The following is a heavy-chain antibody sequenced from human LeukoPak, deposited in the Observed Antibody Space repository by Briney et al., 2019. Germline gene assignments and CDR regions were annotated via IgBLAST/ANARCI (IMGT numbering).Heavy chain of an antibody. J-gene: IGHJ5*02. Sequence: SETLSLTCAVYGGSFSGYYWSWIRQPPGKGLEWIGEINHSGSTNYNPSLKSRVTIPVDTSKNQFPLKLSSVTAADTAVYYCARGRGWFGELRKRWFDPWGQGTLVTVSS. CDR2: INHSGST. D-gene: IGHD3-10*01. CDR3: ARGRGWFGELRKRWFDP. V-gene: IGHV4-34*01. CDR1: GGSFSGYY.